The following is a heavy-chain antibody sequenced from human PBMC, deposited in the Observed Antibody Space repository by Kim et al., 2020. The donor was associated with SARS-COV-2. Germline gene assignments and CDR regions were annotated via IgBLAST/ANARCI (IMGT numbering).Heavy chain of an antibody. CDR3: AKDYCSSTSCYNFDY. J-gene: IGHJ4*02. D-gene: IGHD2-2*01. CDR1: GFTFSSYG. CDR2: ISYDGSNK. Sequence: GGSLRLSCAASGFTFSSYGMHWVRQAPGKGLEWVAVISYDGSNKYYADSVKGRFTISRDNSKNTLYLQMNSLGAEDTAVYYCAKDYCSSTSCYNFDYWGQGNLVSVSS. V-gene: IGHV3-30*18.